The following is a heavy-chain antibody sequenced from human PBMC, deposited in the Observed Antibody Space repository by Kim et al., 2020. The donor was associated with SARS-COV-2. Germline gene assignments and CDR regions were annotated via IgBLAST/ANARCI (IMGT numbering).Heavy chain of an antibody. J-gene: IGHJ4*02. D-gene: IGHD2-21*02. CDR1: GFTFSSYS. CDR2: ISSSSSTI. Sequence: GGSLRLSCAASGFTFSSYSMNWVRQAPGKGLEWVSYISSSSSTIYYADSVKGRFTISRDNAKNSLYLQMNSLRAEDTAVYYCARDPSYCGGDCYSPYYFDYWGQGTLVTVSS. V-gene: IGHV3-48*04. CDR3: ARDPSYCGGDCYSPYYFDY.